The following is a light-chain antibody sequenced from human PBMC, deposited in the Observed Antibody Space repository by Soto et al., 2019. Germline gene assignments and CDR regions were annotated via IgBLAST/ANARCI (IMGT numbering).Light chain of an antibody. Sequence: EIVMTQSPATLSVSPGERATLSCRASQSVSSNLAWYQQKPGQAPRILIYGASTRATGIPARFSGSGSGTEFTLTNSSLQSEDFAVYYCQQYNNWPPWTVGQGTKVEIK. CDR2: GAS. V-gene: IGKV3-15*01. CDR1: QSVSSN. J-gene: IGKJ1*01. CDR3: QQYNNWPPWT.